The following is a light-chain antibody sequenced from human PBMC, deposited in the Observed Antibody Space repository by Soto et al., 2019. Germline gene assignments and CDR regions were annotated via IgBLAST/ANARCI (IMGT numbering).Light chain of an antibody. Sequence: DIQMTQSPSTLSASVGDRVTITCRASQSISNWLAWYQQKPGKAPKLLIYKASYLESGVPSRFSGSASGTEFTLTISSLQPDDFATYYCQQYNGYSRTFGQGTKVEIK. CDR2: KAS. CDR3: QQYNGYSRT. J-gene: IGKJ1*01. V-gene: IGKV1-5*03. CDR1: QSISNW.